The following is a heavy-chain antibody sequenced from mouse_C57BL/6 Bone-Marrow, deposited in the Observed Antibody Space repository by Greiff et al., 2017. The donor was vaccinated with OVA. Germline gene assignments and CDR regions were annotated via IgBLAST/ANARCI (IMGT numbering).Heavy chain of an antibody. D-gene: IGHD3-3*01. J-gene: IGHJ2*01. Sequence: VQLKQPGAELVMPGASVKLSCKASGYTFTSYWMHWVKQRPGQGLEWIGEIDPSDSYTNYNQKFKGKSTLTVDKSSSTAYMHLSSLTSEDSAVYYCARSRGFDYWGQGTTLTVSS. CDR3: ARSRGFDY. CDR1: GYTFTSYW. CDR2: IDPSDSYT. V-gene: IGHV1-69*01.